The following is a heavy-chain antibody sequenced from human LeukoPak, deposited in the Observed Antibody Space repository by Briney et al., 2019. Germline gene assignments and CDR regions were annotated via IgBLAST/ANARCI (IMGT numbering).Heavy chain of an antibody. CDR3: ARLLGGSGSYSSN. CDR1: GGSISSSSYY. Sequence: SETLSLTCTVSGGSISSSSYYWGWIRQPPGKGLEWIGSIYYSGSTYYNPSLKSRVTISVDTSKNQFSLKLSSVTAADTAVYYCARLLGGSGSYSSNWGQGTLVTASS. V-gene: IGHV4-39*01. D-gene: IGHD3-10*01. CDR2: IYYSGST. J-gene: IGHJ4*02.